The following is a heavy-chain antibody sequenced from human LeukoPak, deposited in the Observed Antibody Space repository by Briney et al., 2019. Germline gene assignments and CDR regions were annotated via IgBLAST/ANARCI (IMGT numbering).Heavy chain of an antibody. V-gene: IGHV4-59*01. CDR1: GGSISSYY. Sequence: SETLSLTCTVSGGSISSYYWSWIRQPPGKGLELIGYIYYSGSTNYNPSLKSRVTISVDTSKNQFSLKLSSVTAADTAVYYCARDPGAVAGFDYWGQGTLVTVSS. J-gene: IGHJ4*02. CDR3: ARDPGAVAGFDY. CDR2: IYYSGST. D-gene: IGHD6-19*01.